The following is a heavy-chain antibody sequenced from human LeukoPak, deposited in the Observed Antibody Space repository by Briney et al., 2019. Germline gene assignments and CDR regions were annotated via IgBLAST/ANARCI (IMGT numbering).Heavy chain of an antibody. D-gene: IGHD5-18*01. CDR2: ISGSGGST. V-gene: IGHV3-23*01. CDR1: GFTFSNYA. Sequence: GGSLRLSCAASGFTFSNYAMSSARQAPGKGLEWVSAISGSGGSTYYADSVKGRFTISRDNSKNTLYLQMNSLRAEDTAVYYCTKGTIWLPLHYWGQGTLVTVSS. J-gene: IGHJ4*02. CDR3: TKGTIWLPLHY.